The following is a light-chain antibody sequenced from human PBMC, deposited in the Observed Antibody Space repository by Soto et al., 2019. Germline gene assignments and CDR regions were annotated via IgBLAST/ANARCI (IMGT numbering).Light chain of an antibody. Sequence: EIVLTQSPGTLSLSPGERATLSCRASQSVRSNFLAWYQQNPGQAPRLLIYGASNRATGIPDRFSGSGSGTDFTLTITRLEPEDFAMYYCQRYDSFRTFGQGTKVDIK. V-gene: IGKV3-20*01. CDR3: QRYDSFRT. CDR2: GAS. J-gene: IGKJ1*01. CDR1: QSVRSNF.